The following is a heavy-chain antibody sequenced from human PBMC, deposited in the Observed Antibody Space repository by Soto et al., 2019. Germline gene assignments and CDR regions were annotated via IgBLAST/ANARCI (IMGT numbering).Heavy chain of an antibody. D-gene: IGHD4-17*01. V-gene: IGHV4-31*03. CDR2: IYYSGST. J-gene: IGHJ4*02. CDR3: ARFLTIGDYNYFDY. CDR1: GGSISSGGYY. Sequence: SETLSLTCTVSGGSISSGGYYWSWIRQHPGKGLEWIGYIYYSGSTYYNPSLKSRVTISVDTPKNQFSLKLSSVTAADTAVYYCARFLTIGDYNYFDYWGQGTLVTVSS.